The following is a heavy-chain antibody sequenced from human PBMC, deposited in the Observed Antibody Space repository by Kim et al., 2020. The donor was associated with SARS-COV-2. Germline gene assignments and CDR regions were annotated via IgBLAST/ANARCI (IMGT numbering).Heavy chain of an antibody. Sequence: ASVKVSCKASGYTFTSYYMHWVRQAPGQGLEWMGIINPSGGSTSYAQKFQGRDTMTRDTSTSTVYMELSSLRSEDTAVYYCARDWELMYGWFDPWGQGTLVTVSS. V-gene: IGHV1-46*01. D-gene: IGHD1-7*01. CDR2: INPSGGST. CDR3: ARDWELMYGWFDP. CDR1: GYTFTSYY. J-gene: IGHJ5*02.